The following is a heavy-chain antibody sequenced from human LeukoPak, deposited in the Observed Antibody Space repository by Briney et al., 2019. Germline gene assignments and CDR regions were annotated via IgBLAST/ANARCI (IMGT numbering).Heavy chain of an antibody. J-gene: IGHJ6*03. D-gene: IGHD3-22*01. CDR2: ISGSGGST. V-gene: IGHV3-23*01. CDR1: GFTFSSYA. CDR3: AKDYYDSSGYYYVYYYYYYMDV. Sequence: GGSLRLSCAASGFTFSSYAMSWVRQAPGKGLEWVSAISGSGGSTYYADSVKGRFTISRDNSKNTLYLQMNSLRAEDTAVYYCAKDYYDSSGYYYVYYYYYYMDVWGEGTTVTVSS.